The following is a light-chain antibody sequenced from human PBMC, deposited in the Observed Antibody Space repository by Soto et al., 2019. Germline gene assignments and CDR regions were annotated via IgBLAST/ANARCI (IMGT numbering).Light chain of an antibody. CDR3: ETWDSNSWV. V-gene: IGLV4-60*02. Sequence: QLVLTQSSSASASLGSSVKFTCTLSGGHSSYIIAWHQQQPGKAPRYLMKLEGSGSYNKGSGVPDRFSGSSSGADRYLTISNLQFEDEADYYCETWDSNSWVFGGGTKLTVL. J-gene: IGLJ3*02. CDR1: GGHSSYI. CDR2: LEGSGSY.